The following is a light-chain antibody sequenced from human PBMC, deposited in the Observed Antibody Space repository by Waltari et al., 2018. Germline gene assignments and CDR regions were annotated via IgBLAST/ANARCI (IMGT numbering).Light chain of an antibody. J-gene: IGKJ4*01. CDR2: WAS. V-gene: IGKV4-1*01. Sequence: DIVMTQSPDSLAVSLGERATINCKSSQSVLHRSNMRNHLAWYQHKRGRPPKLNIYWASTRESGVPDRFSGSGSGTDFTLTINSLQPEDAAVYYCQQYYTSPALTFGGGTTVEIK. CDR1: QSVLHRSNMRNH. CDR3: QQYYTSPALT.